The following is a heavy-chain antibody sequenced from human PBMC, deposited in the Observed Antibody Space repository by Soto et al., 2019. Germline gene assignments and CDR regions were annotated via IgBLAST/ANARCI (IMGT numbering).Heavy chain of an antibody. CDR1: GFTFSSYA. Sequence: GGSLRLSCAASGFTFSSYAMSWVRQAPGKGLEWVSAISGSGGSTYYADSVKGRFTISRDNSKNTLYLQMNSLRAEDTAVYYCASNRNYLYRYYFDHWGQGTLVTAPQ. CDR3: ASNRNYLYRYYFDH. CDR2: ISGSGGST. D-gene: IGHD1-7*01. J-gene: IGHJ4*02. V-gene: IGHV3-23*01.